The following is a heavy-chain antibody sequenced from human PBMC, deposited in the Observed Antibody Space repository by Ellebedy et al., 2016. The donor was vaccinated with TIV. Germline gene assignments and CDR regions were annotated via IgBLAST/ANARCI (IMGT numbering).Heavy chain of an antibody. CDR3: ARPNMGYYYMDA. Sequence: GESLKISCKGSGYSFSTYWIGWVRQMPGKGLEWMGIIYPGDSDTRYSPSFQGQVSISVDKSISTAYLQWSSLKASDTAIYYCARPNMGYYYMDAWGQGTTVIVPS. V-gene: IGHV5-51*01. CDR1: GYSFSTYW. D-gene: IGHD2/OR15-2a*01. J-gene: IGHJ6*03. CDR2: IYPGDSDT.